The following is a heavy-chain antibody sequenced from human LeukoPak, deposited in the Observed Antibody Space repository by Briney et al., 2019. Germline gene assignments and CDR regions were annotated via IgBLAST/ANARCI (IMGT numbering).Heavy chain of an antibody. D-gene: IGHD2-2*01. CDR3: AKGPLRGTAAAIDY. V-gene: IGHV1-69*13. J-gene: IGHJ4*02. Sequence: SVKVSCKASGGTFSSYAISWVRQAPGQGLEWMGGIIPIFGTANYAQKFQGRVTITADESTSTAYMELSSLRTEDTAVYYCAKGPLRGTAAAIDYWGQGTLVTVSS. CDR1: GGTFSSYA. CDR2: IIPIFGTA.